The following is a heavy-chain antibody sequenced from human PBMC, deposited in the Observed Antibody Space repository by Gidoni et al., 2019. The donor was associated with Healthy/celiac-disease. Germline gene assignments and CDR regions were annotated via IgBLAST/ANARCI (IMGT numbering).Heavy chain of an antibody. Sequence: EVQLVQSGAEVQKPGESLRISCKGSGYSFTSYWISWVRQMPGKGLEWMGRIDPSDSYTNYSPSFQGHVTISADKSISTAYLQWSSLKASDTAMYYCATPGPAYYYDSSGYYYGYWGQGTLVTVSS. CDR1: GYSFTSYW. D-gene: IGHD3-22*01. V-gene: IGHV5-10-1*03. CDR3: ATPGPAYYYDSSGYYYGY. J-gene: IGHJ4*02. CDR2: IDPSDSYT.